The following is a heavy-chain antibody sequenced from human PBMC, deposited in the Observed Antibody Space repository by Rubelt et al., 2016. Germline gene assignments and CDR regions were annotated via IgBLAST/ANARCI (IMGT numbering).Heavy chain of an antibody. CDR1: GFTFDDYA. Sequence: EVQLVESGGGLVQPGRSLRLSCAASGFTFDDYAMHCVRQAPGKGLEWVSGISWNSGSIGYADSVKGRFTISRDNAKNSLYLQMNSLRAEDTALYYCAKGILRWSVGYGMDVWGQGTTVTVSS. D-gene: IGHD4-23*01. CDR3: AKGILRWSVGYGMDV. V-gene: IGHV3-9*01. CDR2: ISWNSGSI. J-gene: IGHJ6*02.